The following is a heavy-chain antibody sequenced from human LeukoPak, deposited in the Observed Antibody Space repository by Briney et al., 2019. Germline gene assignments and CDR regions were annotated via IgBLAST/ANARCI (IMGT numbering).Heavy chain of an antibody. J-gene: IGHJ4*02. CDR1: GFTFSSYG. V-gene: IGHV3-33*01. Sequence: HLGGSLRLSCAASGFTFSSYGMHWVRQAPGKGLEWVAVIWYDGSNKYYADSVKGRFTISRENSKNTLCLQMNSLRAEDTAAYYCAREPPGWLQSLQYYFEYWGQGTLVTVSS. D-gene: IGHD5-24*01. CDR3: AREPPGWLQSLQYYFEY. CDR2: IWYDGSNK.